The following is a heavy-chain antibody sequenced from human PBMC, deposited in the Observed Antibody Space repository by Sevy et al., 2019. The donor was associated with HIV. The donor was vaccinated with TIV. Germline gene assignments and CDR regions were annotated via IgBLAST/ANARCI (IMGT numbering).Heavy chain of an antibody. D-gene: IGHD3-10*01. V-gene: IGHV1-2*04. Sequence: ASVKVSCKASGYTFTGYYMHWVRQAPGQGLEWMGWINPNSGGTNYAQKFQGWVTMTRDTSISTAYMELSRLRSDDTAMYYCARAATMVRGVPLDYWGQGTLVTVSS. CDR1: GYTFTGYY. CDR3: ARAATMVRGVPLDY. J-gene: IGHJ4*02. CDR2: INPNSGGT.